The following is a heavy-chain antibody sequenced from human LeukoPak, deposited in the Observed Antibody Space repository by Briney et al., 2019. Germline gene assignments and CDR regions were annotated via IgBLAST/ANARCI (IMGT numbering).Heavy chain of an antibody. CDR3: AKEAPSPGNGYDPLLGYYGMDV. V-gene: IGHV3-30*18. J-gene: IGHJ6*02. D-gene: IGHD5-12*01. CDR1: GFTFNTYG. Sequence: GRSLRLSCAASGFTFNTYGMHWVRQAPGKGLEWVAVISYDGSNKYYADSVKGRFTISRDNSKNTLYLQMNSLRAEDTAVYYCAKEAPSPGNGYDPLLGYYGMDVWGQGTTVTVSS. CDR2: ISYDGSNK.